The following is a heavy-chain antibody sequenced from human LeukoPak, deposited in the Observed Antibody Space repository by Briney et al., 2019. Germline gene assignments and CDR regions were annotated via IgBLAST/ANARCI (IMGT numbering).Heavy chain of an antibody. V-gene: IGHV3-23*01. CDR1: GFTFSSYA. CDR3: AKVHYGETPLFDY. J-gene: IGHJ4*02. CDR2: ISGSGGST. D-gene: IGHD4-17*01. Sequence: GGSLRLTCAASGFTFSSYAMSWVRQAPGKGLEGVAAISGSGGSTYYADSVKGRFTISRDNSKNTLYLQMNSQRAENTAVYYCAKVHYGETPLFDYWGQGTLVTVSS.